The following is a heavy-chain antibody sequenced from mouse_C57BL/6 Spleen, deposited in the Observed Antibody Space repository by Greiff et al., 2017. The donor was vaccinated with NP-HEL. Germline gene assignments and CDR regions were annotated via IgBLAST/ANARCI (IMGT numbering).Heavy chain of an antibody. Sequence: DVKLVESGGGLVKPGGSLKLSCAASGFTFSSYAMSWVRQTPEKRLEWVATISDGGSYTYYPDNVKGRFTISRDNAKNNLYLQMSHLKSEDTAMYYCASGGSSYTGYFDVWGTGTTVTVSS. CDR1: GFTFSSYA. V-gene: IGHV5-4*03. CDR2: ISDGGSYT. J-gene: IGHJ1*03. D-gene: IGHD1-1*01. CDR3: ASGGSSYTGYFDV.